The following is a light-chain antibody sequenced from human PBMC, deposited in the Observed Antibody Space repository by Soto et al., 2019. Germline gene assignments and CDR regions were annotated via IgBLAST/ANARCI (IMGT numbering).Light chain of an antibody. V-gene: IGKV1-6*02. CDR1: QDIRNG. CDR2: AAS. Sequence: AIPMTQSPSYLYASVGDRVTITCRASQDIRNGLGWYQQKPGQAPNLLIYAASSLEDGAPSRFSGNGSGTDFTLTISSLQPEDFATYYCLQDFNVPHTFGGGTKVEVK. J-gene: IGKJ4*01. CDR3: LQDFNVPHT.